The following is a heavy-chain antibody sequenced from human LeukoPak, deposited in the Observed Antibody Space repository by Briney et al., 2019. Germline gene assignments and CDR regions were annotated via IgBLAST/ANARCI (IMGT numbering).Heavy chain of an antibody. J-gene: IGHJ4*02. Sequence: VSGPTLVKPTQTLTLTCTFSGFPLSTSGVGVGWIRQPPGKALEWLALIYWDDDKRYSPSLKSRLTITKDTSKNQVVLTMTNMDPVDTATYYCAHVDSSGYYLLFDYWGQGTLVTVSS. V-gene: IGHV2-5*02. CDR2: IYWDDDK. CDR1: GFPLSTSGVG. D-gene: IGHD3-22*01. CDR3: AHVDSSGYYLLFDY.